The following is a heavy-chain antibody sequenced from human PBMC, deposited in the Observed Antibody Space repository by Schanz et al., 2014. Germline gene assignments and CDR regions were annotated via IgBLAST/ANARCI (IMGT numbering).Heavy chain of an antibody. Sequence: QVQLVESGGGLVKPGGSLRLSCAASGFTFSDYYMNWIRQAPGKGLEWVSYISNSGYTIYYADSVKGRFTISRDNAKNSLYLQMNSLRAEDTAVYYCARENLNWEAFDIWGQGTLVTVSS. CDR3: ARENLNWEAFDI. D-gene: IGHD7-27*01. J-gene: IGHJ4*02. CDR1: GFTFSDYY. CDR2: ISNSGYTI. V-gene: IGHV3-11*01.